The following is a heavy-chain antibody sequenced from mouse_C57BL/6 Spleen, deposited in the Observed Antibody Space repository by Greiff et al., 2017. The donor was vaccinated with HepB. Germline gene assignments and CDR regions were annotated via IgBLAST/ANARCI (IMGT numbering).Heavy chain of an antibody. CDR1: GYTFTSYW. D-gene: IGHD2-5*01. CDR3: ARDNYSNPFAY. V-gene: IGHV1-72*01. J-gene: IGHJ3*01. Sequence: QVQLQQPGAELVKPGASVKLSCKASGYTFTSYWMHWVKQRPGRGLEWIGRIDPNSGGTKYNEKFKSKATLTVDKPSSTAYMQLSSLTSEDSAVYYCARDNYSNPFAYWGQGTLVTVSA. CDR2: IDPNSGGT.